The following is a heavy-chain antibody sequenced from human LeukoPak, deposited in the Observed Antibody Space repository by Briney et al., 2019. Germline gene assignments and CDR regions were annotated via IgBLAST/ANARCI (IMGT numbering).Heavy chain of an antibody. CDR2: IYPADSDT. Sequence: HGESLKISCKGSGYNFSGYWIAWVRPMAGKGLEWMGIIYPADSDTRYSPSFQGQVTISADKSITTAYLQWSSLKASDTAMYYCATPHDATAYYYDSSGYFCWGQGTLVTVSS. CDR3: ATPHDATAYYYDSSGYFC. D-gene: IGHD3-22*01. J-gene: IGHJ4*02. V-gene: IGHV5-51*01. CDR1: GYNFSGYW.